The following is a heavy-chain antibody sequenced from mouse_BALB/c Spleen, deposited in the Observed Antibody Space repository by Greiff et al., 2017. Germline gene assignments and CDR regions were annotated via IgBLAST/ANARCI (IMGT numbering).Heavy chain of an antibody. CDR3: TRRVYDYDGFYAMDY. Sequence: EVKLQESGTVLARPGASVKMSCKASGYSFTCYWMHWVKQRPGQGLEWIGAIYPGNSDTSYNQKFKGKAKLTAVTSASTAYMELSSLTNEDSAVYYCTRRVYDYDGFYAMDYWGQGTSVTVSS. D-gene: IGHD2-4*01. CDR1: GYSFTCYW. CDR2: IYPGNSDT. V-gene: IGHV1-5*01. J-gene: IGHJ4*01.